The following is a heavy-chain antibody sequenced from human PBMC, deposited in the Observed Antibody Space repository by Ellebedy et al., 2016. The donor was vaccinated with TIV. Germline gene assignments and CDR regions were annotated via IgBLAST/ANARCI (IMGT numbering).Heavy chain of an antibody. V-gene: IGHV4-38-2*02. CDR3: ARYVGIGEFPFDY. D-gene: IGHD3-10*01. CDR2: IYHSGST. Sequence: SETLSLTXTVSGYSISSGYYWGWIRQPPGKGLEWIGSIYHSGSTYYNPSLKSRVTISVDTSKNLFSLKLSSVTAADTAVYYCARYVGIGEFPFDYWGQGTLVTVSS. J-gene: IGHJ4*02. CDR1: GYSISSGYY.